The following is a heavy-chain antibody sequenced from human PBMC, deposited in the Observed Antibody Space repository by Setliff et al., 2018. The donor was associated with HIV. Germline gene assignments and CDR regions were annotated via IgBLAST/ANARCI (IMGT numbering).Heavy chain of an antibody. D-gene: IGHD3-10*01. CDR1: GFAFSSYE. CDR3: ARDGHLYGQPFDY. J-gene: IGHJ4*02. CDR2: ISGSGTRT. V-gene: IGHV3-48*03. Sequence: GGSLRLSCEASGFAFSSYEMNWVRQAPGKGLEWVAYISGSGTRTFYLDSVKGRFSISRDDARNSVYLQLDSLSAEDAAVYFCARDGHLYGQPFDYWGQGALVTVSS.